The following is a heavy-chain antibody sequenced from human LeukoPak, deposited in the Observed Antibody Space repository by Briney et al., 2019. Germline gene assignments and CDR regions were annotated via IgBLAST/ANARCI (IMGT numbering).Heavy chain of an antibody. J-gene: IGHJ4*02. D-gene: IGHD5-18*01. CDR1: GLTFSSSW. CDR2: INPEGSEK. V-gene: IGHV3-7*01. Sequence: GGSLRLSCAVSGLTFSSSWMDWVRQAPGKGLEWVASINPEGSEKYSADSVKGRFTISRDNAKNSLYLQMDSLRVEDTAFYYCARDLAYSRLDCWGQGMLVTVSS. CDR3: ARDLAYSRLDC.